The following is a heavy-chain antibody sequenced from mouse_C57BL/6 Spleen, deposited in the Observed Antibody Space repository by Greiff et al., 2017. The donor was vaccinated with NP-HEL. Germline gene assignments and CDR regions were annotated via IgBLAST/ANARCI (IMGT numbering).Heavy chain of an antibody. V-gene: IGHV3-6*01. Sequence: DVQLQESGPGLVKPSQSLSLTCSVTGYSITSGYYWNWIRQFPGNKLEWMGYISYDGSNNYNPSLKNRISITRDTSKNQFFLKLNSVTTEDTATYDWERERGVRHDAMDYWGQGTSVTVSS. CDR1: GYSITSGYY. CDR3: ERERGVRHDAMDY. CDR2: ISYDGSN. J-gene: IGHJ4*01. D-gene: IGHD2-14*01.